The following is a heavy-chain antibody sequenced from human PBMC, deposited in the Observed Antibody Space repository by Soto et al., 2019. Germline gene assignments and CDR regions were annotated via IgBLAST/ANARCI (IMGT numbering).Heavy chain of an antibody. CDR2: ISYDGSNK. Sequence: QVQLVESGGGVVQPGRSLRLSCAASGFTFSNYGMHWVRKAPGKGLEWVAVISYDGSNKYYADFVKGRFTISRDNSKNTLYLQMNSLRAEDTAVYYCAKDGNEYSSGWYAPSLDYWGQGTLVTVSS. V-gene: IGHV3-30*18. J-gene: IGHJ4*02. CDR3: AKDGNEYSSGWYAPSLDY. D-gene: IGHD6-19*01. CDR1: GFTFSNYG.